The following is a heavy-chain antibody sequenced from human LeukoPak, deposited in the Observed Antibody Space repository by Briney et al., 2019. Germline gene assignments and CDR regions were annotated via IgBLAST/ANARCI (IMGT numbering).Heavy chain of an antibody. J-gene: IGHJ4*02. CDR2: IRSKVYGGTP. V-gene: IGHV3-49*04. CDR1: GFTFGDYA. Sequence: GGSLRLSCTTSGFTFGDYAMSWVRQAPGKGLEWGGFIRSKVYGGTPEYAASVKGRFTISRDDSKSIAYLQMNSLKTEDTAVYYCTRVDCSSTSCYISHADYWGRGTLVTVSS. D-gene: IGHD2-2*02. CDR3: TRVDCSSTSCYISHADY.